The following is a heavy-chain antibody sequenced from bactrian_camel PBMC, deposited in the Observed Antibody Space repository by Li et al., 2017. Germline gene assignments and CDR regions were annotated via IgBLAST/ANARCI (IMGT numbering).Heavy chain of an antibody. CDR1: GHTYSNGF. Sequence: VQLVESGGATVQPGGSLRLSCAASGHTYSNGFMGWFRQAPGKEREWVATIYTPGAFTTYVDSVKGRFTISHDVDKRTLYLQMSSLKPEDTGMYYCALDRSNGVWHRPYWGQGTQVTVS. CDR2: IYTPGAFT. J-gene: IGHJ4*01. D-gene: IGHD7*01. CDR3: ALDRSNGVWHRPY. V-gene: IGHV3S42*01.